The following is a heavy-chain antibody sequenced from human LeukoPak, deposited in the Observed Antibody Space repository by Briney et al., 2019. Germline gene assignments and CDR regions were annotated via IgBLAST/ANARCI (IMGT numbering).Heavy chain of an antibody. J-gene: IGHJ4*02. Sequence: GGSLRLSCAASGFTFSSYWMHWVRQAPGKGLVWVSRINSDGSSTSYADSVKGRFTISRDNSKNTLYLQMNSLRAEDTAVYYCARSEGVTYYDFWSSDWGQGTLVTVSS. CDR3: ARSEGVTYYDFWSSD. CDR1: GFTFSSYW. V-gene: IGHV3-74*01. CDR2: INSDGSST. D-gene: IGHD3-3*01.